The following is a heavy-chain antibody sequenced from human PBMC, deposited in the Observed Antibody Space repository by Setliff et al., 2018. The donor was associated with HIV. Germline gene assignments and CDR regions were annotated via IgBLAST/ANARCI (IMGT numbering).Heavy chain of an antibody. Sequence: PSETLSLTCTVSGDSFSAYYWTWIRQPPGKGLEWIGSMYYDGTFTYYNPSLKSRVTISIDNSNNQFSLKLTSVTAADTAVYYCARDWNHYFYYMDVWGKGTPVTVSS. V-gene: IGHV4-59*12. CDR2: MYYDGTFT. D-gene: IGHD1-1*01. CDR1: GDSFSAYY. J-gene: IGHJ6*03. CDR3: ARDWNHYFYYMDV.